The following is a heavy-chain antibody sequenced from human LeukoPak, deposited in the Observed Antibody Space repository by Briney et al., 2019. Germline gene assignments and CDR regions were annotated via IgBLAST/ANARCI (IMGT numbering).Heavy chain of an antibody. CDR3: ARDSAYYYDSSGYLPGGGFDY. J-gene: IGHJ4*02. CDR2: ISFDGRKK. CDR1: GFTFSNYG. Sequence: GGSLRLSCAASGFTFSNYGMHWVRQAPGKGLEWVALISFDGRKKYYSDSVKGRFTISRDNSKNTLYLQMNSLRAEDTAVYYCARDSAYYYDSSGYLPGGGFDYWGQGTLVTVSS. V-gene: IGHV3-30*03. D-gene: IGHD3-22*01.